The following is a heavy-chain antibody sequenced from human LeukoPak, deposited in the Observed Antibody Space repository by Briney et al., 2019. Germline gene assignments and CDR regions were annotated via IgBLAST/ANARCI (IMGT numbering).Heavy chain of an antibody. D-gene: IGHD3/OR15-3a*01. CDR2: ISSSATYM. CDR1: GFTLSTYS. Sequence: GGSLRLPCAASGFTLSTYSMNWVRQAPGKGLEWVSSISSSATYMYYADSVKGRFTISRDNAKNSLYLQMNSLRAEDTAVYYCARGGVGLVIIPGWEYDYYGLDVWGQGTTVTVSS. CDR3: ARGGVGLVIIPGWEYDYYGLDV. J-gene: IGHJ6*02. V-gene: IGHV3-21*01.